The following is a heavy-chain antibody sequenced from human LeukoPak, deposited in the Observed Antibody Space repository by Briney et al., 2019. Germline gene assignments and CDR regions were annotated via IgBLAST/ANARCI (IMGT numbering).Heavy chain of an antibody. CDR3: ATYSAAGRIYYFDY. CDR2: INPNSGGT. Sequence: ASVKVSCKASGYTFTGYYMHWVRQAPGQGLEWMGWINPNSGGTNYAQKFQGRVTMTRDTSTSTAYMELRSLRSDDTAVYYCATYSAAGRIYYFDYWGQGALVTVSS. D-gene: IGHD6-13*01. V-gene: IGHV1-2*02. J-gene: IGHJ4*02. CDR1: GYTFTGYY.